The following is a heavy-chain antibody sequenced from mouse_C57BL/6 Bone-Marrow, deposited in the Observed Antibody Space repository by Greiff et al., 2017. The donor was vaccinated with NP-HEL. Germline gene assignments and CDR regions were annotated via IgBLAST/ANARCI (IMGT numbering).Heavy chain of an antibody. V-gene: IGHV1-42*01. D-gene: IGHD2-4*01. CDR1: GYSFTGYY. J-gene: IGHJ3*01. CDR3: ARSWDYDSFAY. CDR2: INPSTGGT. Sequence: EVKLMESGPELVKPGASVKISCKASGYSFTGYYMNWVKQSPEKSLEWIGEINPSTGGTTYNQKFKAKATLTVDKSSSTAYMQLKSLTSEDSAVYYCARSWDYDSFAYWGQGTLVTVSA.